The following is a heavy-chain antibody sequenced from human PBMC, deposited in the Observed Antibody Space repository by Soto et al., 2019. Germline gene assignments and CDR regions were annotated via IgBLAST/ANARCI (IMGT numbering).Heavy chain of an antibody. CDR2: INHSGST. D-gene: IGHD3-16*02. Sequence: NPSETLSLTCAVYGGSFSGYYWSWIRQPPGKGLEWIGEINHSGSTNYNPSLKSRVTISVDTSKNQFSLKLSSVTAADTAVYYCARGRLYDYVWGSYRTRRYSGMDVWGQGTTVTVSS. CDR1: GGSFSGYY. V-gene: IGHV4-34*01. CDR3: ARGRLYDYVWGSYRTRRYSGMDV. J-gene: IGHJ6*02.